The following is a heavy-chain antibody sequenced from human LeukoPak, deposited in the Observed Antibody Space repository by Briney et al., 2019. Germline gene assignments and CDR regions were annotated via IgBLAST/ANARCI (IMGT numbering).Heavy chain of an antibody. V-gene: IGHV3-23*01. CDR1: GFTFDDHG. Sequence: PGGSLRLSCAASGFTFDDHGMTWVRQAPGKGLEWVSAISGSGGSTYYADSVKGRFTISRDNSKNTLYLQMNSLRAEDTAVYYCAKPQVYGSDKDAFDIWGQGTMVTVSS. CDR3: AKPQVYGSDKDAFDI. CDR2: ISGSGGST. D-gene: IGHD3-10*01. J-gene: IGHJ3*02.